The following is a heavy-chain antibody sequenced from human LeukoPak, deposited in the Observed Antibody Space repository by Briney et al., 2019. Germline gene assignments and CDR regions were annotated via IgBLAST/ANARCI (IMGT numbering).Heavy chain of an antibody. CDR3: AKGDNNILTGYYNSFDS. CDR1: GFTFSSYA. J-gene: IGHJ4*02. V-gene: IGHV3-23*01. Sequence: GGSLRLSCAASGFTFSSYAMSWIRQAPGKGLEWVSTISGSAISTYCADSVKGRFTISRDNSRNTLYLQMNSLRAEDTALFYCAKGDNNILTGYYNSFDSWGQGTLVTVSS. CDR2: ISGSAIST. D-gene: IGHD3-9*01.